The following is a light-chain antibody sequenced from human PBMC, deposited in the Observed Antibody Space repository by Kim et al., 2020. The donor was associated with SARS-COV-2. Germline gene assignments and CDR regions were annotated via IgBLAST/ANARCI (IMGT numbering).Light chain of an antibody. CDR3: QQYGSLTET. CDR1: QSVSSSY. CDR2: GAS. Sequence: EIVLTQSPGTLSLSPGERATLSCRASQSVSSSYLAWYQQKPGQAPRLLIYGASSRATGIPDRFSGSGSGTDFTLTISRLEPEDFAVYYCQQYGSLTETFGQGTKLEI. J-gene: IGKJ2*01. V-gene: IGKV3-20*01.